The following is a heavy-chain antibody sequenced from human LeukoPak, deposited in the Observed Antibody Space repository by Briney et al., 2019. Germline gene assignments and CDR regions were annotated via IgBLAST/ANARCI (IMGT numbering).Heavy chain of an antibody. CDR2: INPSAGST. Sequence: ASVKVSCKSSGYTFISYAMHWVRQAPGQRLEWMGIINPSAGSTSYAQKFQGRVTLTRDMSTSTVYMEVSSLRSEDTAVYYCARDLRFGELSFLPFDYWGQGTLVTVSS. CDR1: GYTFISYA. V-gene: IGHV1-46*01. CDR3: ARDLRFGELSFLPFDY. J-gene: IGHJ4*02. D-gene: IGHD3-10*01.